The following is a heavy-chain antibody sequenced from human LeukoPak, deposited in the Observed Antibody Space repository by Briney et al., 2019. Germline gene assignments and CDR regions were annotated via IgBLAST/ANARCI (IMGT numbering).Heavy chain of an antibody. CDR2: ISASGANT. V-gene: IGHV3-23*01. CDR3: AKAGYYDSYYYYYYMDV. Sequence: GGSLRLSCAASGFTFSNYWMSWVRQAPGKGLEWVSGISASGANTYYADSVKGRFTISRDNSKNTVYLQMNSLRAEDTAIYYCAKAGYYDSYYYYYYMDVWGKGTTVTISS. CDR1: GFTFSNYW. J-gene: IGHJ6*03. D-gene: IGHD3-22*01.